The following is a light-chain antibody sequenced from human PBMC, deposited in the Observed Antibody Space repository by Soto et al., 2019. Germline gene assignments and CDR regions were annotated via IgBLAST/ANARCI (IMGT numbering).Light chain of an antibody. CDR3: QQYHNWPQT. Sequence: EIVMTQSPATLSASPGERVTITCRASQSVSSNLAWYQQKPGQAPRLLIYGASTMDTGIPSRFSGSGSGTEFTLTISSRQSEDFAVYYCQQYHNWPQTFGQGTKVEIK. CDR2: GAS. V-gene: IGKV3-15*01. J-gene: IGKJ1*01. CDR1: QSVSSN.